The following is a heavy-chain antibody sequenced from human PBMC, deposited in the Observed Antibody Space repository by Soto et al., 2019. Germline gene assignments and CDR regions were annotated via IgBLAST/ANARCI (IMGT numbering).Heavy chain of an antibody. CDR3: ARDVSPPMNPSWFDP. CDR2: ISFDGTNR. Sequence: GRALRLSCVGSGFSWSNAGMHWVGQAPGKGLEWVAVISFDGTNRNYAESVKGRFTVSRDNLKISLFLQINSLTPEDTAVYYCARDVSPPMNPSWFDPWGQGTLVTVSS. CDR1: GFSWSNAG. V-gene: IGHV3-30*03. J-gene: IGHJ5*02.